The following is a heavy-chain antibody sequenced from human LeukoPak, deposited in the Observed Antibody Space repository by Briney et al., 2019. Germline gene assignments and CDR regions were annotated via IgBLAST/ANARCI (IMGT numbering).Heavy chain of an antibody. D-gene: IGHD6-19*01. V-gene: IGHV4-61*02. CDR2: IYTSGST. J-gene: IGHJ4*02. Sequence: SETLSLTCTVSGGSISSGSYYWSWIRQPAGKGLEWIGRIYTSGSTNYNPSLKSRVTISVDTSKNQFSLKLSSVTAADTAVYYCARTVAGPIDYWGQGTLVTVSS. CDR1: GGSISSGSYY. CDR3: ARTVAGPIDY.